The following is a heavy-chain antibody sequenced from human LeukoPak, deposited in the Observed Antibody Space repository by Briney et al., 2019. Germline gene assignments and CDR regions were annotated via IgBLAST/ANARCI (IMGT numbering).Heavy chain of an antibody. D-gene: IGHD2-15*01. CDR1: GFSFSGYE. V-gene: IGHV3-48*03. CDR2: ITSTGSVI. CDR3: ARGGYCSGGICQSGYFYHYGMDV. J-gene: IGHJ6*02. Sequence: AGSLRLSCAASGFSFSGYEMNWVRQAPGKGLEGVSYITSTGSVIYDADSVKGRFTISRDNAKNSLYLQMDSLRAEDTGVYYCARGGYCSGGICQSGYFYHYGMDVWGQGTTVTVSS.